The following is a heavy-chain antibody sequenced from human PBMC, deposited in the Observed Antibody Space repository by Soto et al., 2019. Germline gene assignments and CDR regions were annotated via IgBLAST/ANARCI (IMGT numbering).Heavy chain of an antibody. Sequence: SETLSLTCTVSGGSISSYYWSWIRQPAGKGLEWIGRIYTSGSTNYNPSLKSRVTMSVDTSKNQFSLKLSSVTAADTAVYYCARDGVRNMIYYYGMDVWGQGTTVTVSS. D-gene: IGHD3-16*01. J-gene: IGHJ6*02. CDR1: GGSISSYY. V-gene: IGHV4-4*07. CDR2: IYTSGST. CDR3: ARDGVRNMIYYYGMDV.